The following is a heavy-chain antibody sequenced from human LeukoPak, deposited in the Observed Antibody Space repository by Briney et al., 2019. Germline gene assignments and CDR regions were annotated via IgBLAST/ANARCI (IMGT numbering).Heavy chain of an antibody. Sequence: GGSLRLSCAASGFTFSGSWMSWIRQAPGKGLEWVANIKPDGSDKYYVDSVKGRFTISRDNAKSSLYLQMNSLRAEDTAVYYCARATSWSHWGQGTLVTVSS. CDR1: GFTFSGSW. CDR2: IKPDGSDK. CDR3: ARATSWSH. D-gene: IGHD2-2*01. J-gene: IGHJ4*02. V-gene: IGHV3-7*01.